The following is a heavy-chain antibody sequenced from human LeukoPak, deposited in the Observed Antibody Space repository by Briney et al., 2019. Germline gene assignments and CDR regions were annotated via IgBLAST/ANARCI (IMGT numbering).Heavy chain of an antibody. J-gene: IGHJ4*02. CDR2: IYYSGST. CDR3: ARRRGDNKTYYFDY. Sequence: PSQTLSLTCTVSGGSIRSDDYYWSWIRQPPEGGLECIEYIYYSGSTYYNPSLRSRLSISVDTSKNQFSLKLSSVTAADTAVYYCARRRGDNKTYYFDYWGQGTLVTVSS. D-gene: IGHD3-16*01. CDR1: GGSIRSDDYY. V-gene: IGHV4-30-4*01.